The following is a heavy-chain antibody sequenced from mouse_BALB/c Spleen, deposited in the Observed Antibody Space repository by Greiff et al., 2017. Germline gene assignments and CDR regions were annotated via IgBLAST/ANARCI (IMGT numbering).Heavy chain of an antibody. J-gene: IGHJ4*01. CDR2: ISNGGGST. CDR1: GFTFSSYT. Sequence: DVMLVESGGGLVQPGGSLKLSCAASGFTFSSYTMSWVRQTPEKRLEWVAYISNGGGSTYYPDTVKGRFTISRDNAKNTLYLQMSSLKSEDTAMYYCARRCSYAMDYWGQGTSVTVSS. CDR3: ARRCSYAMDY. V-gene: IGHV5-12-2*01.